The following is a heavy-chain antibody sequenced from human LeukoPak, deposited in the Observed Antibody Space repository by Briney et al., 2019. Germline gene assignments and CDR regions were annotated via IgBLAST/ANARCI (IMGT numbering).Heavy chain of an antibody. Sequence: PGGSLRLSCAASGFSFSGYGMHWVRQAPGKGLEWVAFIRYEGSVKSYAESVKGRFTISRDNSKSTLYLQMDSLRVEDTAVYYCVKENDSGYDLWGQGTLVTVSS. CDR1: GFSFSGYG. J-gene: IGHJ5*02. D-gene: IGHD6-25*01. CDR3: VKENDSGYDL. V-gene: IGHV3-30*02. CDR2: IRYEGSVK.